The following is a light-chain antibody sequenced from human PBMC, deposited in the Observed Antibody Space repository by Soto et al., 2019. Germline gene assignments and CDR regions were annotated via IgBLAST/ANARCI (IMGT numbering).Light chain of an antibody. CDR1: QTLDTY. CDR3: QQSFLTPFT. Sequence: DIQMNQSPTSLSASVGDRVTITCRASQTLDTYLNWFQYRPGHGPKLLIFAASKLQTGVPSRFSGSGSGTEFTLTISSLQPEDFATYYCQQSFLTPFTFGGGTMVEIK. CDR2: AAS. J-gene: IGKJ4*01. V-gene: IGKV1-39*01.